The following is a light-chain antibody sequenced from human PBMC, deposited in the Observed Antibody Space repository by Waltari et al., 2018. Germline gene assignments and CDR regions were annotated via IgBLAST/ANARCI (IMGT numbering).Light chain of an antibody. J-gene: IGKJ5*01. CDR3: QQLNTYPLG. V-gene: IGKV1-9*01. CDR1: QGISSY. Sequence: IQLTQSPSSLSASVGDRVTITCRAGQGISSYLAWYQQKPGKAPKLLIYAASTLQSGVPSRFSGSGSGTDFTLTISSLQPEDFATYYCQQLNTYPLGFGQGTRLEIK. CDR2: AAS.